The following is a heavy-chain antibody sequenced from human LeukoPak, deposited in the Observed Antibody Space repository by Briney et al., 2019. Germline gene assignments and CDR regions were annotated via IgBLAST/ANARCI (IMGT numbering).Heavy chain of an antibody. V-gene: IGHV3-30*03. CDR2: ISYDGSNK. J-gene: IGHJ4*02. D-gene: IGHD2-2*01. CDR1: GFTFSSYG. CDR3: TTPTGPAVIIDY. Sequence: GGSLRLSCAASGFTFSSYGMHWVRQAPGKGLEWVAVISYDGSNKYDADSVKGRFTISRDNSKNTLYLEMNSLRVEDTAVYYCTTPTGPAVIIDYWGPGTLVTVSS.